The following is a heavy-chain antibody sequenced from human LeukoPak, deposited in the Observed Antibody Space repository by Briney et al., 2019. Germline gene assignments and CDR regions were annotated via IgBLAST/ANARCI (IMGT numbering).Heavy chain of an antibody. CDR2: TYYRSQQWYS. CDR3: GRETDFGVVTN. D-gene: IGHD3-3*01. J-gene: IGHJ4*02. CDR1: GDSVSSNGAA. Sequence: SQTLSLTCAISGDSVSSNGAAWDWIRQSPSRGLEWLGRTYYRSQQWYSDYAPSVKGRITINADTSQNQFSLHLNSVTPEDTAVYYCGRETDFGVVTNWGQGTMVTVSS. V-gene: IGHV6-1*01.